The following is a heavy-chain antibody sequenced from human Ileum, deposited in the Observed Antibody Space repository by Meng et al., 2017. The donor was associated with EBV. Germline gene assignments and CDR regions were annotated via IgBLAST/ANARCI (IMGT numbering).Heavy chain of an antibody. CDR1: GGSISRGSHS. CDR3: ARGYGSGRDYFDY. D-gene: IGHD3-10*01. Sequence: HGPLSVLWKPYQTLSLTCAMSGGSISRGSHSGSWIRQPPGKSLEWIGDIQHSGSTYYNPSLKSRVTISVDKSKNLFSLKLSSVTAADTAVYYCARGYGSGRDYFDYWGQGTLVTASS. CDR2: IQHSGST. V-gene: IGHV4-30-2*01. J-gene: IGHJ4*02.